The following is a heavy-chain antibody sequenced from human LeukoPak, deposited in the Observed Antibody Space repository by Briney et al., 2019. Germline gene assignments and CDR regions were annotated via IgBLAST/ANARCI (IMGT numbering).Heavy chain of an antibody. CDR1: AFTFGDYT. J-gene: IGHJ4*02. Sequence: HPGRSLRLSCTASAFTFGDYTMSWVRQAPGKGLEWVSSISSSGDTIDYADSVKGRFTISRDNAKNSLYLQMNSLRAEDTAVYYCAREGGNFFFDYWGQETLVTVSS. V-gene: IGHV3-48*03. CDR3: AREGGNFFFDY. D-gene: IGHD1-26*01. CDR2: ISSSGDTI.